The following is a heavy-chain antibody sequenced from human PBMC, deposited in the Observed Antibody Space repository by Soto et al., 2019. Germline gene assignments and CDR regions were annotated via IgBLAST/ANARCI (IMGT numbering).Heavy chain of an antibody. D-gene: IGHD3-22*01. Sequence: SETLSLTCAVYGGSFSGYYWSWIRQPPGKGLEWIGEINHSGSTNYNPSLKSRVTISVDTSKNQFSLKLSSVTAADTAVYYCARGHDSSGSQAYYFDYWGQGTLVTVSS. CDR3: ARGHDSSGSQAYYFDY. CDR1: GGSFSGYY. J-gene: IGHJ4*02. V-gene: IGHV4-34*01. CDR2: INHSGST.